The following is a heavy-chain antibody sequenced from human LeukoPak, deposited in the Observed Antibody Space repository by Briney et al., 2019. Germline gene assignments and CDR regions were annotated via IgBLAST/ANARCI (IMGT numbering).Heavy chain of an antibody. J-gene: IGHJ4*02. CDR1: GFTFSSYS. Sequence: GGSLRLSCAASGFTFSSYSMNWVRQAPGKGLEWVSSISSSSSYIYYADSVKGRFTISRDNAKNSLYLQMNSLRAEDTAVYYCARPSSSGWTQFDYWGQGTLVTVSS. CDR3: ARPSSSGWTQFDY. V-gene: IGHV3-21*01. CDR2: ISSSSSYI. D-gene: IGHD6-19*01.